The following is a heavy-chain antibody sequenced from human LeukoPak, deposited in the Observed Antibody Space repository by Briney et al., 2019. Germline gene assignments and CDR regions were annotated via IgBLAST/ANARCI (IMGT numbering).Heavy chain of an antibody. J-gene: IGHJ4*02. V-gene: IGHV3-21*01. CDR2: ISSSSSSI. CDR1: GFTFSSDS. CDR3: ARKSIAAAGYFDY. D-gene: IGHD6-13*01. Sequence: GGSLRLSCAASGFTFSSDSMNWVRQAPGKGLEWVSSISSSSSSIYYADSVKGRFTISRDNAKNSLYLQMNSLRAEDTAVYYCARKSIAAAGYFDYWGQGTLVTVSS.